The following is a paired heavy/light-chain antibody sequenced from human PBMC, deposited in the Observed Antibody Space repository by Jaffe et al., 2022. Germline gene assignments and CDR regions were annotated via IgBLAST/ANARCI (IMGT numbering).Heavy chain of an antibody. J-gene: IGHJ4*02. CDR1: GYSISRGYY. Sequence: QVQLQESGPGLVKPSETLSLTCAVSGYSISRGYYWGWIRQPPGKGLEWIGFIFHSGNIFYTPSLRSRVTILVDTSKNQFSLRLSSVTAADTALYYCARTVTSQYYFDYWGQGILVTVSS. V-gene: IGHV4-38-2*01. D-gene: IGHD4-17*01. CDR2: IFHSGNI. CDR3: ARTVTSQYYFDY.
Light chain of an antibody. J-gene: IGLJ2*01. V-gene: IGLV2-14*03. Sequence: QSALTQPASVSGSPGQSITISCSGTSSDVGGYNYVSWYQQHPGKAPKLMIYEVTTRPSGVSNRFSGSKSGNTASLTISGLQAEDEADYYCSSYTFTSAVDVVFGGGTKLTVL. CDR1: SSDVGGYNY. CDR2: EVT. CDR3: SSYTFTSAVDVV.